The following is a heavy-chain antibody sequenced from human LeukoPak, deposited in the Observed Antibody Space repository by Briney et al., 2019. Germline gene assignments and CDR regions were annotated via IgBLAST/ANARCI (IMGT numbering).Heavy chain of an antibody. V-gene: IGHV5-51*01. Sequence: GESLKISCKGSGYSFTSYWIGWVRQMPGKGLEWMGIIYPGDSDTRYSPSFQGQVTISADKSISTAYLQWSSLKASDTAMYYCARVVGHDSSGYYAGDFDYWGQGTLVTVSS. D-gene: IGHD3-22*01. J-gene: IGHJ4*02. CDR3: ARVVGHDSSGYYAGDFDY. CDR1: GYSFTSYW. CDR2: IYPGDSDT.